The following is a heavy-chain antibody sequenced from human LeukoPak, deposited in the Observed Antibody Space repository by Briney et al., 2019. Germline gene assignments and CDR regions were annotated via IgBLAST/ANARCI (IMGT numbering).Heavy chain of an antibody. V-gene: IGHV4-61*02. J-gene: IGHJ5*02. D-gene: IGHD6-19*01. Sequence: SETLSLTCSVSGASISSGGFCWTWIRQPPGKGLVWIGRIYTSGSTNYNPSLKSRVTMSVDTSKNQFSLKLSSVTAADTAVYYCARADIAVAGGPTGFDPWGQGTLVTVSS. CDR2: IYTSGST. CDR3: ARADIAVAGGPTGFDP. CDR1: GASISSGGFC.